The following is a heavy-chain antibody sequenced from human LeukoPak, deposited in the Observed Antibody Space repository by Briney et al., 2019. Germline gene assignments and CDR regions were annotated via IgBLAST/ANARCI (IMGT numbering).Heavy chain of an antibody. V-gene: IGHV3-7*01. J-gene: IGHJ4*02. CDR1: GFTFRNYW. CDR2: IKQDGSEK. D-gene: IGHD1-26*01. CDR3: AREWDSGWGGTYFDN. Sequence: GGSLRLSCAASGFTFRNYWMGWVRQAPGKGLEWAANIKQDGSEKFYADSLKGRLIISRDNAKSSLYLQVNSLTVEDTAVYYCAREWDSGWGGTYFDNWGQGTLVTVSS.